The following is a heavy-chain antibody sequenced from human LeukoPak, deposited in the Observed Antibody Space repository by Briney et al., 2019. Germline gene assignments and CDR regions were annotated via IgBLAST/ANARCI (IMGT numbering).Heavy chain of an antibody. V-gene: IGHV3-48*02. J-gene: IGHJ4*02. CDR1: GFTFSSYS. D-gene: IGHD3-10*01. CDR2: ISSSSSTI. CDR3: ARDGIDGSGSYYKNPNDY. Sequence: GGSLRLSCAASGFTFSSYSMTWVRQGPGQGVEWVSYISSSSSTIYYADSVKGRFTISRDNAKNSLYLQMNSLRDEDTAVYYCARDGIDGSGSYYKNPNDYWGQGTLVTVSS.